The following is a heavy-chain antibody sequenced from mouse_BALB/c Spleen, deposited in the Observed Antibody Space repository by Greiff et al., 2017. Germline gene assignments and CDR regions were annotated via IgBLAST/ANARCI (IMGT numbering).Heavy chain of an antibody. CDR3: ARGYDRYDDAMDY. J-gene: IGHJ4*01. Sequence: EVQLQQSGAELVKPGASVKLSCTASGFNIKDTYMHWVKQRPEQGLEWIGRIDPANGNTKYDPKFQGKATITADTSSNTAYLQLSSLTSEDTAVYYCARGYDRYDDAMDYWGQGTSVTVSS. CDR1: GFNIKDTY. V-gene: IGHV14-3*02. CDR2: IDPANGNT. D-gene: IGHD2-14*01.